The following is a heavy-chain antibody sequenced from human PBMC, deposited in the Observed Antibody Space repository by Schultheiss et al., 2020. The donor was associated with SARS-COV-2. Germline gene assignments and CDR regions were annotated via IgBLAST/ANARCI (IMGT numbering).Heavy chain of an antibody. D-gene: IGHD2-2*02. CDR1: GYSISSGYY. J-gene: IGHJ6*02. CDR3: AVYCSSTSCYNRDYGMDV. CDR2: VYYSGST. Sequence: SQTLSLTCTVSGYSISSGYYWGWIRQPPGKGLEWIGSVYYSGSTYYNASLKSRVTISVDTSKNQFSLKLSSVTAADTAVYYCAVYCSSTSCYNRDYGMDVWGQGTTVTVSS. V-gene: IGHV4-38-2*02.